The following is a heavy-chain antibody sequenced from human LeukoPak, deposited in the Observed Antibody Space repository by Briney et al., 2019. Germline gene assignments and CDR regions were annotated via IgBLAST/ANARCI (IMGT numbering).Heavy chain of an antibody. Sequence: TLSLTCTVSGGSISSGGYYWSWIRQHPGKGLEWIGYIYYSGSTYYNPSLKSRVTISVDTSKNQFSLKLSSVTAADTAVYYCARAVLDYSTLYYFDYWGQGTLVTVSS. J-gene: IGHJ4*02. CDR3: ARAVLDYSTLYYFDY. CDR1: GGSISSGGYY. D-gene: IGHD4-11*01. V-gene: IGHV4-31*03. CDR2: IYYSGST.